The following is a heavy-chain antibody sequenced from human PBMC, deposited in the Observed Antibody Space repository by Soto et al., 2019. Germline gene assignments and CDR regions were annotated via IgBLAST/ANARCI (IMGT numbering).Heavy chain of an antibody. D-gene: IGHD2-21*02. CDR1: GSTFGSYA. Sequence: EVQLVESGGALAKPGGSLRLSVAASGSTFGSYAMHWSRQAQGKGLEYVSTISRNGGSTYFANSVKGRFTISRDNSKNTLYLQMGSLRAEDMAVYYCARGGSDYYFDYWGQGTLVTVSS. J-gene: IGHJ4*02. CDR2: ISRNGGST. CDR3: ARGGSDYYFDY. V-gene: IGHV3-64*01.